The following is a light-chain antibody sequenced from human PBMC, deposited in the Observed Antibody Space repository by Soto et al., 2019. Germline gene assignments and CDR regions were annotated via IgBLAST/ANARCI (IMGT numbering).Light chain of an antibody. Sequence: DIQMTQSPSTLSASVGDRVTITCRASQSISSWLAWYQQKPGTAPKLLIYKASTLQSGVPSRFSGSGSWTEFTLTISSLQPDDFATYYCQQYSDNWTFGQGTKVEIK. CDR3: QQYSDNWT. J-gene: IGKJ1*01. CDR1: QSISSW. V-gene: IGKV1-5*03. CDR2: KAS.